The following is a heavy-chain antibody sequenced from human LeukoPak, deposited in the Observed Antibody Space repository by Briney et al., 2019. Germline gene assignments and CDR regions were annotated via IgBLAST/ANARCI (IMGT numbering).Heavy chain of an antibody. J-gene: IGHJ4*02. Sequence: GGSLRLSCVGSGFTVSTNSMSWVRQSPGKGLEWVALIYSGGATHYADAVKGRFTISRDNSKNTVYLQMNSLRPEDTAVYYCARERSGSYYTFEYWGLGTLVTVSS. D-gene: IGHD1-26*01. V-gene: IGHV3-66*02. CDR2: IYSGGAT. CDR1: GFTVSTNS. CDR3: ARERSGSYYTFEY.